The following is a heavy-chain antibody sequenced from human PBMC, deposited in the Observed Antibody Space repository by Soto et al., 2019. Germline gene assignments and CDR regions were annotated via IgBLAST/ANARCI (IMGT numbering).Heavy chain of an antibody. CDR2: ISSSGSTI. D-gene: IGHD6-13*01. V-gene: IGHV3-11*01. Sequence: QVQPVESGGGLVKPGGSLRLSCAASGFTFSDYYMSWIRQAPGKGLEWVSYISSSGSTIHYADSVKGRFTISRDNAKNSLYLQMNSLRAENMAVYYCAGVSMAAAVVYFDYWGQGTLVTVSS. CDR3: AGVSMAAAVVYFDY. CDR1: GFTFSDYY. J-gene: IGHJ4*02.